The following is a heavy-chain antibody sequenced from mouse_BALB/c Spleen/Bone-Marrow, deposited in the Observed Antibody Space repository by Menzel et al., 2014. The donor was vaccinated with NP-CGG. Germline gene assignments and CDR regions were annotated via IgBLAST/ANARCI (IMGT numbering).Heavy chain of an antibody. CDR3: ARYWSGFAY. J-gene: IGHJ3*01. Sequence: VQLQQSGSVLVRPGASVKLSCKASGYTFTSSWMHWAKQRPGQGLEWIGEIHPNSGNTNYNEKSKGKATLTVDTSSSTAYVDLSSLTSEDSAVYYCARYWSGFAYWGQGTLVTVSA. CDR1: GYTFTSSW. V-gene: IGHV1S130*01. CDR2: IHPNSGNT. D-gene: IGHD4-1*01.